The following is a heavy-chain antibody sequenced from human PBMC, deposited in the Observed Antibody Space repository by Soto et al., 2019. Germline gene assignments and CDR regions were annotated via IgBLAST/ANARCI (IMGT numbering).Heavy chain of an antibody. J-gene: IGHJ4*02. V-gene: IGHV3-30*03. CDR2: ISYDGSNI. CDR1: GFIFNSYG. CDR3: ARGVRGGATIAIGFYLDY. Sequence: QVQLVESGGGVVQPGRSLRLSCAASGFIFNSYGMHWIRQAPGKGLEWVAVISYDGSNIFYADSVKGRFTISRDNSNNTLYLQMNSLRGDDTAVYYCARGVRGGATIAIGFYLDYWGQGTLVTTSS. D-gene: IGHD5-12*01.